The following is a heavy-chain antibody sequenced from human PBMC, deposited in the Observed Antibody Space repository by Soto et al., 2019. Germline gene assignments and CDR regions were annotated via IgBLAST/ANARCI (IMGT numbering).Heavy chain of an antibody. CDR1: GFTFSSYA. V-gene: IGHV3-30-3*01. CDR3: ARDTSSTSYYYYGMDV. CDR2: ISYDGSNK. D-gene: IGHD2-2*01. Sequence: GGSLRLSCAASGFTFSSYAMHWVRQAPGKRLEWVAVISYDGSNKYYADSVKGRFTISRDNSKNTLYLQMNSLRAEDTAVYYCARDTSSTSYYYYGMDVWGQGTTVTVS. J-gene: IGHJ6*02.